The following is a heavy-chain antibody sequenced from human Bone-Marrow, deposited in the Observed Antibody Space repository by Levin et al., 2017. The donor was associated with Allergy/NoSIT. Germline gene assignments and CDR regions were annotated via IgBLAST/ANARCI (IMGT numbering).Heavy chain of an antibody. V-gene: IGHV3-48*04. CDR2: ISSTSTTI. CDR3: ERNPYYYGSGYYYYYYMDI. D-gene: IGHD3-10*01. Sequence: GESLKISCEASGFAFSKYSMNWVRQVPGRGLEWVAYISSTSTTIYYRDSVRGRFTVSRDNAENSLYLQMNSLRAEDTAVYYCERNPYYYGSGYYYYYYMDIWGKGTTVTVSS. J-gene: IGHJ6*03. CDR1: GFAFSKYS.